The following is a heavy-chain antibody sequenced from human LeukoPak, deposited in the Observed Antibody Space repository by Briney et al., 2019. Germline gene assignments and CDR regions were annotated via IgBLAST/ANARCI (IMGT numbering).Heavy chain of an antibody. D-gene: IGHD3-10*01. J-gene: IGHJ4*02. Sequence: ASVRVSCKASGYTLTDYYIHWVRQAPGQGLEWMGRINPNSGGTNYAQKFQGRVTMTRDTPINTVYLKLTSLRSTDTALYYCARALGVGFAEDVYCFDFWGQGSLVTVSS. CDR2: INPNSGGT. CDR1: GYTLTDYY. CDR3: ARALGVGFAEDVYCFDF. V-gene: IGHV1-2*06.